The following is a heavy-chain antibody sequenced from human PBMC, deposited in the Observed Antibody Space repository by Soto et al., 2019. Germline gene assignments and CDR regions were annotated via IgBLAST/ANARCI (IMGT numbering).Heavy chain of an antibody. Sequence: QVQLVESGGGLVQPGRSLKLSCAASGFTFSTYGMHWVRQSPGKGLEWVAVISYDGSKQYYRDSVRDSFTISRDNSRNTVYLQINSLREVDTAVYYCAKDEGRFLKYYFNFGVDAWGRGTTVTVSS. V-gene: IGHV3-30*18. CDR3: AKDEGRFLKYYFNFGVDA. CDR1: GFTFSTYG. D-gene: IGHD3-3*01. CDR2: ISYDGSKQ. J-gene: IGHJ6*02.